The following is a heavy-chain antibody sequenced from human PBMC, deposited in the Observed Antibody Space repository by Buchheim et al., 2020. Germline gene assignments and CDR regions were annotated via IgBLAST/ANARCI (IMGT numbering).Heavy chain of an antibody. Sequence: EVQLVESGGGLVQPGRSLRLSCAASGFTFSTYWMHWVRQAPGKGLEWVSYISGTGTNIKYADSVKGRFTIPRDNAQNSLYLQMNSLRAEDTAVYYCARIDAGGVYYYYGMDVWGQGTT. V-gene: IGHV3-48*04. CDR3: ARIDAGGVYYYYGMDV. J-gene: IGHJ6*02. D-gene: IGHD3-16*01. CDR2: ISGTGTNI. CDR1: GFTFSTYW.